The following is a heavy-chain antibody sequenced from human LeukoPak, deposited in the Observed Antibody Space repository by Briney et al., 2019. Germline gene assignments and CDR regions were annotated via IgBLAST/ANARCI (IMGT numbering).Heavy chain of an antibody. Sequence: NPGGSLRLSCTAYGFTFSSYSMNWVRQAPGKGLEWVSSISRSSSYIYYADSVKGRFNISRDNAKNSLYLQMNSLRAEDTAVYYCARGNYYDTTVFYWGQGTLVTVSS. CDR1: GFTFSSYS. J-gene: IGHJ4*02. D-gene: IGHD3-22*01. CDR2: ISRSSSYI. V-gene: IGHV3-21*01. CDR3: ARGNYYDTTVFY.